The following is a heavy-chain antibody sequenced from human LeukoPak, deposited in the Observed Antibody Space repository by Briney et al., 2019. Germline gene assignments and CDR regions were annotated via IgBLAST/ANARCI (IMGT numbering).Heavy chain of an antibody. D-gene: IGHD6-19*01. V-gene: IGHV3-23*01. J-gene: IGHJ4*02. CDR1: GFTFSSYA. Sequence: PGGSLRLSCAASGFTFSSYAMSWVRQAPGKGLEWVSAISGSGGSTYYADSVKGRFTISRDNSKNTPYLQMNSLRAEDTAVYYCAKDGYSSGWYYFDYWGQGTLVTVSS. CDR3: AKDGYSSGWYYFDY. CDR2: ISGSGGST.